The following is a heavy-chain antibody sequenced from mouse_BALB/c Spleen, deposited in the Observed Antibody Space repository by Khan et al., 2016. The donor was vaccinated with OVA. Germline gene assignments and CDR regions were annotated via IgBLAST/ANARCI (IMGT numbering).Heavy chain of an antibody. CDR3: VRDGAYHRNDGWFAY. J-gene: IGHJ3*01. V-gene: IGHV1-4*01. CDR1: GYTFTSYT. Sequence: QVQLQQSGAELARPGASVKMSCKAFGYTFTSYTIHWIKLRPGQGLEWIGLINPSNGYTNYNQKFKDKATLTADKSSTTVYMQLSSLTSDDSAVYNCVRDGAYHRNDGWFAYWGQGTLVTVSA. D-gene: IGHD2-14*01. CDR2: INPSNGYT.